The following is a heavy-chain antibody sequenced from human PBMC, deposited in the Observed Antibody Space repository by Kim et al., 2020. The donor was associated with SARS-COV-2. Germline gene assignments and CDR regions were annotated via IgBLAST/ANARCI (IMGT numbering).Heavy chain of an antibody. Sequence: SETLSLTCTVSGGSISSYYWSWIRQPPGKGLEWIGYIYYSGSTNYNPSLKSRVTISVDTSKNQFSLKLSSVTAADTAVYYCARADITYYDFWSGSLPDFDWSRGRFDYWGQGTLVTVSS. V-gene: IGHV4-59*01. CDR1: GGSISSYY. J-gene: IGHJ4*02. D-gene: IGHD3-3*01. CDR2: IYYSGST. CDR3: ARADITYYDFWSGSLPDFDWSRGRFDY.